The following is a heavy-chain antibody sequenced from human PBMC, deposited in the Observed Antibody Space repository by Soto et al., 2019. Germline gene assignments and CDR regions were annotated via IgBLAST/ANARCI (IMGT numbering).Heavy chain of an antibody. D-gene: IGHD3-16*01. CDR3: ARTSPERGPHY. Sequence: QVQLQQWGAGLLKPSETLSLTCAVYGGSFSGYYWSWIRQPPGKGLEWIGKINHSGSTNYNPSLKSRVTISVDTSKNQFSLKLSYVTAADTAVYYCARTSPERGPHYWGQGTLVTVSS. CDR2: INHSGST. V-gene: IGHV4-34*01. CDR1: GGSFSGYY. J-gene: IGHJ4*02.